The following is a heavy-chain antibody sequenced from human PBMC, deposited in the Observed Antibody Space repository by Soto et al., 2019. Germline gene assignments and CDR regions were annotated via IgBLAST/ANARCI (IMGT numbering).Heavy chain of an antibody. D-gene: IGHD6-19*01. CDR2: IYYSGST. CDR3: AREDTVAGRQRFVDY. CDR1: GGSISSGDYY. Sequence: QVQLQEPGPGLVKPSQTLSLICTVSGGSISSGDYYWSWIRQPPGKGLEWIAYIYYSGSTYYNPSLKGRVSISADTSKNQFSLKLSSVTAADTAVYYCAREDTVAGRQRFVDYWGQGTLVTVSS. J-gene: IGHJ4*02. V-gene: IGHV4-30-4*01.